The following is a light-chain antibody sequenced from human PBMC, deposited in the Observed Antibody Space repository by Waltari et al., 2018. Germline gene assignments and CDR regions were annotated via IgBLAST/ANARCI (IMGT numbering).Light chain of an antibody. Sequence: SYVLTQPPSVSVAPGQTARFTCGGDNIGDEGVHWYQQRPGQAPVLVVYDDSDRPSGIPERFSGSNSGNTATLSISRVEAGDEADYYCQVWHSSTVIFGGGTKLTVL. CDR2: DDS. CDR1: NIGDEG. V-gene: IGLV3-21*02. CDR3: QVWHSSTVI. J-gene: IGLJ2*01.